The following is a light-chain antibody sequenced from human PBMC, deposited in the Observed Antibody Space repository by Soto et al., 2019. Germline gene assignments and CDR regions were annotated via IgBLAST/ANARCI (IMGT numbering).Light chain of an antibody. CDR3: QQYKSSST. J-gene: IGKJ1*01. Sequence: DIQMTQSPSTLSASVGDTVTITCRASESISIWLAWYQQKPGKAPNLLINKASSLQSEVPSRFSGSGSGTEFTLTITSLQPDDFGVYYCQQYKSSSTFGHGTKVEIK. CDR2: KAS. CDR1: ESISIW. V-gene: IGKV1-5*03.